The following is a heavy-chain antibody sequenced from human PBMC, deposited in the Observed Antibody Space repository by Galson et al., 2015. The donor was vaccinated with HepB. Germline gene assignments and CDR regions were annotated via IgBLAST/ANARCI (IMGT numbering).Heavy chain of an antibody. CDR2: ISSSGSTI. CDR1: GFTFSDYY. Sequence: SLRLSCAASGFTFSDYYMSWIRQAPGKGLEWVSYISSSGSTIYYADSVKGRFTISRDNSKNTLYLQMNSLRAEDTAVYYCARTTYYYDSSGYYNDAFDIWGQGTMVTVSS. CDR3: ARTTYYYDSSGYYNDAFDI. D-gene: IGHD3-22*01. V-gene: IGHV3-11*04. J-gene: IGHJ3*02.